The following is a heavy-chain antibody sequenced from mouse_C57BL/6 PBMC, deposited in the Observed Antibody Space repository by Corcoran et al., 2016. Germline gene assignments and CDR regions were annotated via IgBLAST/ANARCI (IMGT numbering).Heavy chain of an antibody. J-gene: IGHJ1*03. V-gene: IGHV8-12*01. Sequence: QVTLKESGPGILQSSQTLSLTCSFSGFSLSTSGMGVSWIRQPSGKGLEWLAHIYWDDDKRYNPSLKSRLTISKDTSRNQVFLKITSVDTADTATYYCVGMGWLLREYFDVWGTGTTVTVSS. D-gene: IGHD2-3*01. CDR2: IYWDDDK. CDR1: GFSLSTSGMG. CDR3: VGMGWLLREYFDV.